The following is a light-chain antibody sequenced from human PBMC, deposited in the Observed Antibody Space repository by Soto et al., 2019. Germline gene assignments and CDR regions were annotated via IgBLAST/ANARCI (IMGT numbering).Light chain of an antibody. CDR2: DAS. Sequence: EIVLTQSPATLSLSPGERATLSCRASQSVSNSLVWFQQKPGQAPRLLIYDASNRATGIPARFSGSGSGTDFTLTISSLEPEDFAVYYCQQRSDWITFGQGTRLEIK. J-gene: IGKJ5*01. CDR1: QSVSNS. CDR3: QQRSDWIT. V-gene: IGKV3-11*01.